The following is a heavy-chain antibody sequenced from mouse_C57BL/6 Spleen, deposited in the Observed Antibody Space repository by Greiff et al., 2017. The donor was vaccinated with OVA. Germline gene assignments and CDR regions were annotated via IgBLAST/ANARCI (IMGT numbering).Heavy chain of an antibody. Sequence: QVQLQQPGAELVMPGASVKLSCKASGYTFTSYWMHWVKQRPGQGLEWIGEIDPSDSYTNYNQKFKGKSTLTVDKSSSTAYMKLSSLTSEDAAVYYCARTLAYWGQGTLVTVSA. J-gene: IGHJ3*01. CDR3: ARTLAY. V-gene: IGHV1-69*01. CDR2: IDPSDSYT. CDR1: GYTFTSYW.